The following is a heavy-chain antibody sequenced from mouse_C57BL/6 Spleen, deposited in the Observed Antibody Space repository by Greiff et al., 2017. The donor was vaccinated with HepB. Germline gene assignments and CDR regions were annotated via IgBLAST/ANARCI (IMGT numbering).Heavy chain of an antibody. V-gene: IGHV1-26*01. CDR3: APEAMDY. CDR2: INPNNGGT. J-gene: IGHJ4*01. Sequence: VQLQQSGPELVKPGASVKISCKASGYTFTDYYMNWVKQSHGKSLEWIGDINPNNGGTSYNQKFKGKATLTVDKSSSTAYIELRSLTSEDSAVYYCAPEAMDYWGQGTSVTVSS. CDR1: GYTFTDYY.